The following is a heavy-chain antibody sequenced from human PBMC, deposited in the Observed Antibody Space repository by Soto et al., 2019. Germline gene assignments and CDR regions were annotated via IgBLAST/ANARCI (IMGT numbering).Heavy chain of an antibody. V-gene: IGHV1-46*01. CDR2: INPSGGST. CDR1: GYTFTYYF. D-gene: IGHD3-10*02. CDR3: VILCSGGPRMDA. J-gene: IGHJ6*03. Sequence: GASVKVSCKASGYTFTYYFMNWVRQAPGQGLEWMGRINPSGGSTIYAQKFQGRVTMTRDTSTTTVYMELSSLRSDDTAVYYCVILCSGGPRMDAWGKGTTVTVSS.